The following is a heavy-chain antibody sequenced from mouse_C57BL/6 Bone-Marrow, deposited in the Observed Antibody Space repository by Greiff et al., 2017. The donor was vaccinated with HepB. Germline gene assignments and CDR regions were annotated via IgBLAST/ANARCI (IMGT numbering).Heavy chain of an antibody. CDR3: ARRRGWYFDY. Sequence: VQLKESGGDLVKPGGSLKLSCAASGFTFSSYGMSWVRQTPDKRLEWVATISSGGSYTYYPDSVKGRFTISRDNAKNTLYLQMSSLKSEDTAMYYCARRRGWYFDYWGQGTTLTVSS. J-gene: IGHJ2*01. CDR2: ISSGGSYT. CDR1: GFTFSSYG. V-gene: IGHV5-6*01. D-gene: IGHD1-1*02.